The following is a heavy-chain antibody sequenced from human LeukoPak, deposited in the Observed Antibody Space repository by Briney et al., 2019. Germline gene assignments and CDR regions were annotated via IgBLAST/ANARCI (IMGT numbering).Heavy chain of an antibody. Sequence: SQTLSLTCAISGDSVSSNSTAWNWIRQSPSRGLEWLGRTYYRSKWYNDYAVSVKSRITINPDTSKNQFSLQLNSVTPDDTAVFYCARDQISIAVAGDYYSYYMDVWGKGTTVTVSS. D-gene: IGHD6-19*01. CDR3: ARDQISIAVAGDYYSYYMDV. CDR2: TYYRSKWYN. V-gene: IGHV6-1*01. CDR1: GDSVSSNSTA. J-gene: IGHJ6*03.